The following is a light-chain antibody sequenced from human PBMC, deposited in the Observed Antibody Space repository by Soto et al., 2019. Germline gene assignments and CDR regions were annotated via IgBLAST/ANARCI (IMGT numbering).Light chain of an antibody. CDR3: QQTYSVPPT. J-gene: IGKJ1*01. Sequence: DIHVTQSPSSLSASVGDRVTLTCRTSQHVATYLNWYQQKSGRAPTLLISSSSGLQPGVSPRFSGSRSGTDFSLTISSLQSEDFATYFCQQTYSVPPTFGQGTTVYFK. CDR2: SSS. CDR1: QHVATY. V-gene: IGKV1-39*01.